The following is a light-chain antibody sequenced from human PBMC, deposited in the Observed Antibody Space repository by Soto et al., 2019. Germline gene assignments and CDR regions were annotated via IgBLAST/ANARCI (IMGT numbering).Light chain of an antibody. CDR2: GAS. CDR1: QSVSSSY. V-gene: IGKV3-20*01. Sequence: EIVLTQSPGTLSLSPGERATLSCRASQSVSSSYLAWYQQKPGQAPRLLIYGASSRATGIPDRFSGSGSGTDFTLTISRLEPEDFAVYYCQQYGSSTEITFGQGTPLEIK. CDR3: QQYGSSTEIT. J-gene: IGKJ5*01.